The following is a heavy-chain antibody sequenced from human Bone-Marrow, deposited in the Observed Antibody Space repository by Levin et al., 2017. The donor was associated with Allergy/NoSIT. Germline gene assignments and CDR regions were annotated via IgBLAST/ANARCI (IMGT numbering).Heavy chain of an antibody. D-gene: IGHD4-23*01. CDR2: ISANGGST. V-gene: IGHV3-23*01. CDR1: GFTFRSYA. CDR3: AKDNYGGNTYWYFDL. Sequence: GGSLRLSCAASGFTFRSYAMTWVRQAPGKGLECVSGISANGGSTYYADSVKGRFTISRDNSKNTLYLQMNTLRVEDTAVYYCAKDNYGGNTYWYFDLWGRGTLVTVSS. J-gene: IGHJ2*01.